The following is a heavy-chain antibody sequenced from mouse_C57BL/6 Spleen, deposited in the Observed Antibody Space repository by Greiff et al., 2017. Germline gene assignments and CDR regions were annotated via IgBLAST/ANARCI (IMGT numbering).Heavy chain of an antibody. CDR3: ARKGDYGDAMDY. J-gene: IGHJ4*01. V-gene: IGHV2-2*01. Sequence: QVQLQQSGPGLVQPSQSLSITCTVSGFSLTSYGVHWVRQSPGEGLEWLGVIWSGGSTDYNAAFISRLSISKDNSKSQVFFKMNSLQADDTAIYYCARKGDYGDAMDYWGQGTSVTVSS. CDR2: IWSGGST. D-gene: IGHD2-4*01. CDR1: GFSLTSYG.